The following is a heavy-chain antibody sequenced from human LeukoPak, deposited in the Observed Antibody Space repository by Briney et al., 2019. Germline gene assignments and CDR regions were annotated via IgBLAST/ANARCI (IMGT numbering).Heavy chain of an antibody. J-gene: IGHJ3*02. D-gene: IGHD6-6*01. CDR1: GGSISSSNYY. CDR2: IYYSGST. V-gene: IGHV4-39*01. CDR3: ARHPGISRAKQLDAFDI. Sequence: PSETLSLTCTVAGGSISSSNYYGGWIRQPPGKRLGWIGNIYYSGSTCYNPSLRSRVTISVDTSKNQFSLTMSSVTPADTAVYYCARHPGISRAKQLDAFDIWGQGTMVTVSS.